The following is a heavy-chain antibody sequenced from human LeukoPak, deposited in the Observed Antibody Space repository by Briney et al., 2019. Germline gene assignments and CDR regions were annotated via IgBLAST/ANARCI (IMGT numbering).Heavy chain of an antibody. CDR1: GFTFSSYA. CDR3: AREAGGNYGLLYYYMDV. D-gene: IGHD4-11*01. V-gene: IGHV3-30*01. CDR2: ISYDGSNK. Sequence: GSLRLSCAASGFTFSSYAMHWVRQAPGKGLEWVAAISYDGSNKYYADSVKGRFTISRDNSKNTLYLQMNSLRAEDTAVYYCAREAGGNYGLLYYYMDVWGKGTTVTVSS. J-gene: IGHJ6*03.